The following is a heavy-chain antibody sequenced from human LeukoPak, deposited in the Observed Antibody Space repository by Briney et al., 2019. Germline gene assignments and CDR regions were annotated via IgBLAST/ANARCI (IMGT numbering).Heavy chain of an antibody. Sequence: GGSLRPSCAASGFTFSSYGMHWVRQAPGKGLEWVAVIWYDGSNKYYADSVKGRFTISRDNSKNTLYLQMNSLRAEDTAVYYCAKSDYGDRYFDYWGQGTPVTVSS. V-gene: IGHV3-33*06. CDR1: GFTFSSYG. J-gene: IGHJ4*02. D-gene: IGHD4-17*01. CDR3: AKSDYGDRYFDY. CDR2: IWYDGSNK.